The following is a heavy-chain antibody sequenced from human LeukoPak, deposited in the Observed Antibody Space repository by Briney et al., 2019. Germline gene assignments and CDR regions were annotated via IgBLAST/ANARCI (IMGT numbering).Heavy chain of an antibody. CDR2: ISYDGNSK. Sequence: PGGSLRLSCAASGFTFSDYYMSWIRQAPGKGLEWLAIISYDGNSKFYADSVRGRFTISRDNSRNTLYLQMSSLETEDTAVYYCARDLSSAPHDENWAANRFDPWGQGTLVTVSS. CDR1: GFTFSDYY. J-gene: IGHJ5*02. V-gene: IGHV3-30*03. D-gene: IGHD7-27*01. CDR3: ARDLSSAPHDENWAANRFDP.